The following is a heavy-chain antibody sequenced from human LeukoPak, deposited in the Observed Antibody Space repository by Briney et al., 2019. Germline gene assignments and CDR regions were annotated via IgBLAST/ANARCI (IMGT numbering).Heavy chain of an antibody. Sequence: PGGSLRLSCAASGFTFSTFAMIWVHQPPGKGLEWVPSIFPSGGEIHYADSVRGRFTISRDNSKSTLSLQMNSLRAEDTAIYYCATYRQVLLPFESWGQGTLVTVSS. V-gene: IGHV3-23*01. CDR1: GFTFSTFA. J-gene: IGHJ4*02. D-gene: IGHD2-8*02. CDR2: IFPSGGEI. CDR3: ATYRQVLLPFES.